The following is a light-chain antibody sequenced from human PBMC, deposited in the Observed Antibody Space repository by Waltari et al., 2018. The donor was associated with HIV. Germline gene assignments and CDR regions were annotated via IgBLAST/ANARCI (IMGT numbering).Light chain of an antibody. CDR3: QSYDISLSGLGV. J-gene: IGLJ3*02. Sequence: QSVLTLPPSASGAPGPRVPIPCTGSSSHIGAAYAVHWSQQLPGTAPKLLIYDNNNRPSGVPDRFSGSKSGTSASLAITGLQADDEADYYCQSYDISLSGLGVFGGGTKLTVL. CDR2: DNN. CDR1: SSHIGAAYA. V-gene: IGLV1-40*01.